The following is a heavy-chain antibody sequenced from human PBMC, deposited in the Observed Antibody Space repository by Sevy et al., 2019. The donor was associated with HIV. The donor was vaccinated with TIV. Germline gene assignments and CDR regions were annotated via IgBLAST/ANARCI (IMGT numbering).Heavy chain of an antibody. D-gene: IGHD6-19*01. CDR1: GFTFSNYA. Sequence: GGSLRLSCAASGFTFSNYAIHWVRQAPGRGLEWVAVISFDGSNKYYADSVKGRFTISRDNSKNTLYLQMNSLRAENTAVYYCAREGVQWLGHFDYWGQGTLVTVSS. CDR2: ISFDGSNK. J-gene: IGHJ4*02. V-gene: IGHV3-30-3*01. CDR3: AREGVQWLGHFDY.